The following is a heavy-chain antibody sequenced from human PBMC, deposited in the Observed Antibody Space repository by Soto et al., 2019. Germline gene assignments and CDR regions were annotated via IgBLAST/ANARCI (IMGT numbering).Heavy chain of an antibody. CDR2: IDRKTYNYAT. CDR3: IKHSGRPSLPAA. Sequence: EVQLVEAGGGLVQPGGSLKLSCAASGFTFSDVAMHWVRQASGKGLEWVGRIDRKTYNYATTYGASVKGRFTISRDDSKKILYLQITSLKPADTAVYYCIKHSGRPSLPAAWGQGTLVTVSS. D-gene: IGHD1-26*01. CDR1: GFTFSDVA. J-gene: IGHJ5*02. V-gene: IGHV3-73*02.